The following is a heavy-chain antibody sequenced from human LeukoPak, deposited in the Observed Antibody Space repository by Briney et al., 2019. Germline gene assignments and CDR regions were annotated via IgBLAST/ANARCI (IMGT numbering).Heavy chain of an antibody. CDR3: ARHAGTTVTPIDY. V-gene: IGHV3-23*01. J-gene: IGHJ4*02. D-gene: IGHD4-17*01. Sequence: PGGSLRLSCTVSGFAFSGYAMSWVRQAPGKGPEWVSSIGARGDVTYSADSVKGRFTISRDNARNSLYLQMNSLRAEDTAIYYCARHAGTTVTPIDYWGQGTLVTVSS. CDR2: IGARGDVT. CDR1: GFAFSGYA.